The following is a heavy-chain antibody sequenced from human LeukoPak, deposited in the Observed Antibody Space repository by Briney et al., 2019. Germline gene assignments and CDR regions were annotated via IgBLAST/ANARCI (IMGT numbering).Heavy chain of an antibody. CDR3: ARCSGDYVYRY. Sequence: SETLSLTCTVSGDSIISYYWNWIRQPAGKGLEWIGRLYTSGTTNYNPSLKSRVTISVDKSKNQFSLKLSSVTAADTAVYYCARCSGDYVYRYWGQVTLVTVSS. CDR1: GDSIISYY. V-gene: IGHV4-4*07. J-gene: IGHJ4*02. D-gene: IGHD4-17*01. CDR2: LYTSGTT.